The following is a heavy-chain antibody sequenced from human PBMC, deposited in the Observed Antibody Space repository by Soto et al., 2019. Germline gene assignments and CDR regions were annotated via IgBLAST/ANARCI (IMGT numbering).Heavy chain of an antibody. V-gene: IGHV3-11*01. Sequence: PGGSLRLSCAASGFTFSDYYMSWIRQAPGKGLEWVSYISSSGSTIYYADSVKGRFTISRDNAKNSLYLQMNSLRAEDTAVYYCARGVDCISTSCPYDGYYYGMDVWGQGTTVTVSS. J-gene: IGHJ6*02. CDR3: ARGVDCISTSCPYDGYYYGMDV. D-gene: IGHD2-2*01. CDR2: ISSSGSTI. CDR1: GFTFSDYY.